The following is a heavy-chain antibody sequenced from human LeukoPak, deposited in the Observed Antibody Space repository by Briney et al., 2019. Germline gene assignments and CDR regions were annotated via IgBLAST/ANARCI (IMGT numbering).Heavy chain of an antibody. Sequence: GRSLRLSCAASRFTFRNHGMHWVRQAPGKGLERVAVIWYDGSNKYYADSVKGRFTISRDNSKNTLYLQMNSLRAEDTAVYYCARGRDARYLDYWGQGTLVTVSS. CDR1: RFTFRNHG. CDR2: IWYDGSNK. CDR3: ARGRDARYLDY. V-gene: IGHV3-33*01. D-gene: IGHD6-6*01. J-gene: IGHJ4*02.